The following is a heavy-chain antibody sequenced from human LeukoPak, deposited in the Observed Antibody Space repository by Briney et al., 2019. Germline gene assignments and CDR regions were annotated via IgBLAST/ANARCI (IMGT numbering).Heavy chain of an antibody. CDR2: ISGSGGST. Sequence: PGGSLRLSCAASGFTFSNYAMSWVRQAPGKGLEWVSAISGSGGSTYYADSVKGRYTISRDNSKNTLYPQMNSLRAEDTAVYYCAKSDRVRGARFDYWGQGTLVTVSS. CDR1: GFTFSNYA. D-gene: IGHD3-10*01. J-gene: IGHJ4*02. V-gene: IGHV3-23*01. CDR3: AKSDRVRGARFDY.